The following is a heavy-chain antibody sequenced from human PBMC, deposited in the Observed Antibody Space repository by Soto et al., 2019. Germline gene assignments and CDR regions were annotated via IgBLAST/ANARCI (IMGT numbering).Heavy chain of an antibody. D-gene: IGHD2-2*01. CDR1: GFTFSSYA. CDR2: ISGSGGST. J-gene: IGHJ5*02. Sequence: EVQLLESGGGLVQPGGSLRLSCAASGFTFSSYAMSWVRQAPGKGLEWVSAISGSGGSTYYADSVKGRFTISRDNSKNTLYLQMNSLRAEDTAVYYCANRGGRYCSSTSCSTDWFDPWGQGTLVTVSS. CDR3: ANRGGRYCSSTSCSTDWFDP. V-gene: IGHV3-23*01.